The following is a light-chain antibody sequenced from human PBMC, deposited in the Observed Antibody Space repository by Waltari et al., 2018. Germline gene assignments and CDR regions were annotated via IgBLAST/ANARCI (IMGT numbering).Light chain of an antibody. Sequence: QSALTQPRSVSGSPGQSVTIPSTGTSSDVGGYNYVSWYQQHPGKAPKLMIYDVSKRPSGVPDRFSGSKSGNTASLTISGLQAEDEADYYCCSYAGSYSYVFGTGTKVTVL. J-gene: IGLJ1*01. CDR3: CSYAGSYSYV. CDR1: SSDVGGYNY. CDR2: DVS. V-gene: IGLV2-11*01.